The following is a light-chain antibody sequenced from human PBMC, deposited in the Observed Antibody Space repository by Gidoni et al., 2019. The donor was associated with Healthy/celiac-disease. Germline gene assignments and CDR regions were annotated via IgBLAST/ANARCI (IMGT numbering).Light chain of an antibody. J-gene: IGKJ4*01. V-gene: IGKV3-11*01. CDR2: DAS. CDR1: QSVSSY. Sequence: EIVFTQSPATLSLSPGERATLSCRASQSVSSYLAWYQQKPGQAPRLLIYDASNRATGIPARFSGSGSGTDFTLTISSLEPEDFAVYYCQQRSNWPPESLTFGGGTKVEIK. CDR3: QQRSNWPPESLT.